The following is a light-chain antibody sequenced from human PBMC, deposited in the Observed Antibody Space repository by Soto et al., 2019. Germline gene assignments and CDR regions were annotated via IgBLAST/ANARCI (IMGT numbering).Light chain of an antibody. CDR3: HQSDSTPQT. V-gene: IGKV1-39*01. J-gene: IGKJ1*01. CDR1: QSIGTY. CDR2: VAT. Sequence: DIQLTQSPSSLSASLGDRVTISCRASQSIGTYLNWFLQKPGKAPKLLIYVATSLQSGVPSRLSGSGSGTDFALTISSLQPEDVGIYYCHQSDSTPQTFGQGTRV.